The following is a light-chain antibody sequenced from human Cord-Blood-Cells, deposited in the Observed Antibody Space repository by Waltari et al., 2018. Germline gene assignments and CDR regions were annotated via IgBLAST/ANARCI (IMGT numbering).Light chain of an antibody. Sequence: SSELTPDPAVSVALGQTVRLTCQGDSLRRQYARWYQQKPGQAPVLVIYGKNNRPSGIPDRFSGSSSGNTASLTITGAQAEDEADYYCNSRDSSGNHLVFGGGTKLTVL. V-gene: IGLV3-19*01. J-gene: IGLJ2*01. CDR1: SLRRQY. CDR2: GKN. CDR3: NSRDSSGNHLV.